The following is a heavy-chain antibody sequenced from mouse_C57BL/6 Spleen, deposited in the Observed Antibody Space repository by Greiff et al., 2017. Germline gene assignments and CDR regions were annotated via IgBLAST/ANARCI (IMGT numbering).Heavy chain of an antibody. CDR3: ASGGDYAYDDGGYFDV. J-gene: IGHJ1*03. D-gene: IGHD2-2*01. Sequence: VQLQQPGAELVKPGASVKMSCKASGYTFTSYWITWVKQRPGQGLEWIGDIYPGSGSTNYTEKFKSKATLTVDTSSSTAYMQLSSLTCKDSAVYYCASGGDYAYDDGGYFDVWGTGTTVTVSS. CDR1: GYTFTSYW. CDR2: IYPGSGST. V-gene: IGHV1-55*01.